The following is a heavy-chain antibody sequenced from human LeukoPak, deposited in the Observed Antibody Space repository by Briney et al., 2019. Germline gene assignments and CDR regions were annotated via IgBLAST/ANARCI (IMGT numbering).Heavy chain of an antibody. J-gene: IGHJ6*03. V-gene: IGHV4-59*01. CDR1: GGSISSYY. D-gene: IGHD1-14*01. Sequence: SETLSLTCTVSGGSISSYYWSWIRQPPGEGLEWIGYIYYSGSTNYNPSLKSRATISVDTSENQFSLKLSSVTAADTAVYYCARAASTGYYYYYMDVWGKGTTVTVSS. CDR3: ARAASTGYYYYYMDV. CDR2: IYYSGST.